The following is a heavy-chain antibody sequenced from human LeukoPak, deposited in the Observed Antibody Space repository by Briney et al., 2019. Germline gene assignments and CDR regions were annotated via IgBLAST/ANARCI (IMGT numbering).Heavy chain of an antibody. V-gene: IGHV3-30-3*01. CDR2: ISYDGSNK. D-gene: IGHD3-10*01. J-gene: IGHJ4*02. CDR3: GRSITMVRGVIGYFEY. Sequence: GGSLRLSCAASGFTFSSYAMHWVRQAPGKGLEWVAVISYDGSNKYYADSVKGRFTISRDNSKNTLYLQMNSLRAEDTAVYYCGRSITMVRGVIGYFEYWGQGTLVTVSS. CDR1: GFTFSSYA.